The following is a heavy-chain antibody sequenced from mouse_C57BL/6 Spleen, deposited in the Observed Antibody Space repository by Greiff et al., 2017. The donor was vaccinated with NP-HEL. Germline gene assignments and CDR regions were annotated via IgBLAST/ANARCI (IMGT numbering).Heavy chain of an antibody. D-gene: IGHD1-1*01. CDR3: ARYEGPYGAMDY. Sequence: LVESGPELVKPGASVKISCKASGYAFSSSWMNWVKQRPGKGLEWIGRIYPGDGDTNYNGKFKGKATLTADKSSSTAYMQLSSLTSEDSAVYYCARYEGPYGAMDYWGQGTSVTVSS. V-gene: IGHV1-82*01. CDR2: IYPGDGDT. J-gene: IGHJ4*01. CDR1: GYAFSSSW.